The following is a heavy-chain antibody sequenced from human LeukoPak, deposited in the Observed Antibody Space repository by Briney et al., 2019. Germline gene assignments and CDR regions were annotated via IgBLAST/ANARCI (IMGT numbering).Heavy chain of an antibody. CDR1: GDSINSLDL. CDR3: ARVITSADAFDI. Sequence: SETLSLTCTVSGDSINSLDLWSWLRQPPGKGLEWIGYIYYSGSTYYNPSLKSRVTISVDTSKNQFSLKLSSVTAADTAVYYCARVITSADAFDIWGQGTMVTVSS. CDR2: IYYSGST. V-gene: IGHV4-30-4*01. D-gene: IGHD3-16*01. J-gene: IGHJ3*02.